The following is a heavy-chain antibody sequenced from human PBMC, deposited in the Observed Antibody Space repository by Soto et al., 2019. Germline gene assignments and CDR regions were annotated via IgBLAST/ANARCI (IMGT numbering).Heavy chain of an antibody. CDR3: TLYSSSWYFDY. V-gene: IGHV4-39*01. CDR1: GGSISSSSYY. J-gene: IGHJ4*02. Sequence: PSETLSLTCTVSGGSISSSSYYWGWIRQPPGKGLEWIGSIYYSGSTYYNPSLKSRVTISVDTSKNQFSLKLSSVTAADTAVYYCTLYSSSWYFDYWGQGTLVTVSS. D-gene: IGHD6-13*01. CDR2: IYYSGST.